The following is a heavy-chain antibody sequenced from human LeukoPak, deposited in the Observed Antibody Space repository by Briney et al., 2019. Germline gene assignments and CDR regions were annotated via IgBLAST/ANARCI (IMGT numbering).Heavy chain of an antibody. CDR1: GFTFRSYG. V-gene: IGHV3-21*01. Sequence: GGSLRLSCEASGFTFRSYGMNWVRQAPGKGLEWLSSISTTSNYIYCADSVKGRFTTSRDNAKNSLYLQMNSLRAEDTAVYYCARAAGEGGFDPWGQGTLVTVSS. CDR3: ARAAGEGGFDP. J-gene: IGHJ5*02. D-gene: IGHD3-10*01. CDR2: ISTTSNYI.